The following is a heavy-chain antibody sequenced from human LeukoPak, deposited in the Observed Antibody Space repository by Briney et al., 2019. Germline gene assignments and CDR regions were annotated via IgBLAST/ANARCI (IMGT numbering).Heavy chain of an antibody. J-gene: IGHJ4*02. CDR1: GLSFSSFA. D-gene: IGHD6-13*01. Sequence: GGSLRLSCVASGLSFSSFAMTWVRQAPGKGLEWVSEITQGGGANHADSVKGRFTISRDNYQTTLYLQMNSLRAEDTAVYYCAKEQSSSSWYYFDYWGQGTLVIVSS. CDR2: ITQGGGA. V-gene: IGHV3-23*01. CDR3: AKEQSSSSWYYFDY.